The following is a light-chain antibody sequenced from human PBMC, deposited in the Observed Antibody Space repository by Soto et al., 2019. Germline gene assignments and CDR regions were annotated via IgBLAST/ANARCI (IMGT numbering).Light chain of an antibody. CDR2: DDS. V-gene: IGLV3-21*02. Sequence: SYEPTQPPSVSVAPGQTARITGGGNNLGRTGVHWYQQKPGQAPVLVVYDDSDRPSGIPERFSGSKSGNTATLTISRGEAGDEADDYCQVWDGDSDHYVFGTGTKVTVL. CDR1: NLGRTG. CDR3: QVWDGDSDHYV. J-gene: IGLJ1*01.